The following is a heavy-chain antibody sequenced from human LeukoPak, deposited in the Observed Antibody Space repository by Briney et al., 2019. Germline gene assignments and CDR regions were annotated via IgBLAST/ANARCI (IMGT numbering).Heavy chain of an antibody. J-gene: IGHJ4*02. CDR2: ISYDGSNK. V-gene: IGHV3-30-3*01. CDR1: GFTFSSYA. D-gene: IGHD3-9*01. CDR3: ASHPYYDILTGYEIDY. Sequence: PGGSLRLSCAASGFTFSSYAMHWVRQAPGKGLEWVAVISYDGSNKYYADSVKGRFTISRDNSKNTLYLQMNSLRAEDTAVYYCASHPYYDILTGYEIDYWGQGTLVTVSS.